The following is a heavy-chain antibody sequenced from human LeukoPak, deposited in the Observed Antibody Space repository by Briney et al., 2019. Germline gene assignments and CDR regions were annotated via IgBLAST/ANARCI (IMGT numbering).Heavy chain of an antibody. CDR2: IYYSGST. J-gene: IGHJ4*02. CDR1: GGSISSSSYY. V-gene: IGHV4-39*07. D-gene: IGHD5-12*01. Sequence: PSETLSLTCTVSGGSISSSSYYWGWIRQPPGKGLEWIGSIYYSGSTYYNPSLKSRVTISVDTSKNQFSLKLSSVTAADTAVYYCARVLGTIWLSYFDYWGQGTLVTVSS. CDR3: ARVLGTIWLSYFDY.